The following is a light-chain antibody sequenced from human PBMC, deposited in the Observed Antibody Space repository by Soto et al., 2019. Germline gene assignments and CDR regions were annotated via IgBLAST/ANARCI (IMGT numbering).Light chain of an antibody. CDR1: QSINTY. V-gene: IGKV3D-11*02. CDR2: DAS. CDR3: QQRRSWQVT. Sequence: ETVLTQSPATLSLSPVELATLSCMASQSINTYLAWYQQKPGQAPRLLIYDASKRATGIPARFSGSGSGTNFTLTISSLEPEDFAVYYCQQRRSWQVTFGQGTRLEIK. J-gene: IGKJ5*01.